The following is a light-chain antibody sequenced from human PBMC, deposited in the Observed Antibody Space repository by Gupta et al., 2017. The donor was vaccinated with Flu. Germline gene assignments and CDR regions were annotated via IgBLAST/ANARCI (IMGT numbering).Light chain of an antibody. V-gene: IGKV1-39*01. Sequence: PSSLSASVGDRVTITCRASQSISSYLNWYQQKPGKAPKLLIYAASSLQSGVPSRFSGSGSGTDFTLTISSLQPEDFATYYCPQSYSTPYTFGQGTKLEIK. CDR1: QSISSY. J-gene: IGKJ2*01. CDR3: PQSYSTPYT. CDR2: AAS.